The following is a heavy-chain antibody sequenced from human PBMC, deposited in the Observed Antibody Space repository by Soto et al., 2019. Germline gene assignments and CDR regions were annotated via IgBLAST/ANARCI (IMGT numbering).Heavy chain of an antibody. J-gene: IGHJ6*02. D-gene: IGHD3-10*01. Sequence: QVQLVESGGGVVQPGRSLRLSCAASGFTFSSYAMHWVRQTPGKGLEWVAVISYDGSNKYYADSVKGRFTISRDNSKNTLYLQMNSLRAEDTAVYYCASQYYGSGSYPDVWGQGTTVTVS. CDR3: ASQYYGSGSYPDV. CDR1: GFTFSSYA. V-gene: IGHV3-30-3*01. CDR2: ISYDGSNK.